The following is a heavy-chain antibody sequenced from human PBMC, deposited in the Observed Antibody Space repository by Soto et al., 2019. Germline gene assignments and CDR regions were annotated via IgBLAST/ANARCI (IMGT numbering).Heavy chain of an antibody. CDR1: GFTFSNYE. J-gene: IGHJ6*02. Sequence: EVQLVESGGGLVQAGGSLRLFCAASGFTFSNYEMNWVRQAPGKGLEWVSYIGTRGRTIYYADSVKGRFTIPRDNAKNSLYLQMNSLRAEDTAVYYCARDPAIYSGKFDYGLDVWGQGTTVTVSS. CDR2: IGTRGRTI. D-gene: IGHD4-4*01. CDR3: ARDPAIYSGKFDYGLDV. V-gene: IGHV3-48*03.